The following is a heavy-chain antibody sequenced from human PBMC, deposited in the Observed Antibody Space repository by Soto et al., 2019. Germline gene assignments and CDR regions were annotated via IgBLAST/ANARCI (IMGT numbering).Heavy chain of an antibody. Sequence: PGGSLRLSCASSGFAVSSKYMTWVRQAPGKGLEWVSVIYGGGSTYYADSVKGRFTISRDNSKNTLYLQMNSLRAEDTAVYYCAKDMVRGVIPPILDYWGQGTLVTVSS. J-gene: IGHJ4*02. CDR3: AKDMVRGVIPPILDY. D-gene: IGHD3-10*01. CDR2: IYGGGST. CDR1: GFAVSSKY. V-gene: IGHV3-53*01.